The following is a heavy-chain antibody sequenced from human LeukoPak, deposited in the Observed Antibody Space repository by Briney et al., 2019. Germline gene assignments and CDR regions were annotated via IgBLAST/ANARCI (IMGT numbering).Heavy chain of an antibody. J-gene: IGHJ6*03. D-gene: IGHD4-11*01. CDR1: GGSFTDFY. CDR3: ARGTPPTIQVWPHDYTDYYYMDV. Sequence: PSETLSLTCTVDGGSFTDFYWTWIRQAPGKTLEWLGDINHSGSTTYNPSLKSRVTIFLDTSKSHYSLKLNSVTAADSAVYYCARGTPPTIQVWPHDYTDYYYMDVWGEGTTVTVSS. V-gene: IGHV4-34*01. CDR2: INHSGST.